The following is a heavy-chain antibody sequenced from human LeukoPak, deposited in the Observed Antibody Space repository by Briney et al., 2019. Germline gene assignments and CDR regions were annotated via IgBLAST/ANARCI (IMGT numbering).Heavy chain of an antibody. CDR2: IYYSGST. Sequence: SETLSLTCTVSGGSISSGGYYWSWIRQHPGKGLEWIGYIYYSGSTYYNPSLKSRVTISVDTSKNQFSLKLSSVTAADTAVYYCARSYGSGSPRGFDPRGQGTLVTVSS. D-gene: IGHD3-10*01. CDR3: ARSYGSGSPRGFDP. V-gene: IGHV4-31*03. J-gene: IGHJ5*02. CDR1: GGSISSGGYY.